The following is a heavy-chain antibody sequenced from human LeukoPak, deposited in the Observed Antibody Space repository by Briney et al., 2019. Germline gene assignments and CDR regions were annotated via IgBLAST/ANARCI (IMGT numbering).Heavy chain of an antibody. CDR2: VETKADSYAT. J-gene: IGHJ3*01. CDR1: GFTFSDSA. D-gene: IGHD3-22*01. Sequence: GGSLRLSCAASGFTFSDSALHWVRQAPGKGLEWVGRVETKADSYATAYGTSVKGRFTISRGDSMNTAYLQMNSLKTDDTAVYYCTRHGFYYDSSGFDLWGQGTVVTVSS. V-gene: IGHV3-73*01. CDR3: TRHGFYYDSSGFDL.